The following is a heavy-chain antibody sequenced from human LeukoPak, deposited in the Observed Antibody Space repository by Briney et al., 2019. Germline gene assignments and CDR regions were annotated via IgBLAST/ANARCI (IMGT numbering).Heavy chain of an antibody. CDR2: IYTSGST. J-gene: IGHJ5*02. Sequence: PSETLSLTCTVSGGSISSYYWSWIRQPAGKGLEWIGRIYTSGSTNYNPSLKSRVTMSVDTSKNQFSLKLSSVTAADTAVYYCARYGHDYGGYAWFDPWGQGTLVTVSS. CDR3: ARYGHDYGGYAWFDP. D-gene: IGHD4-17*01. V-gene: IGHV4-4*07. CDR1: GGSISSYY.